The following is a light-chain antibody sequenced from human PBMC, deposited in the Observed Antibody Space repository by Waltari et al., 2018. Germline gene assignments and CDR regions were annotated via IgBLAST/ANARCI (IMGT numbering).Light chain of an antibody. J-gene: IGKJ2*01. CDR2: DAS. V-gene: IGKV3-11*01. CDR3: QQRSNWPYT. CDR1: QSVSSY. Sequence: EIVLTQSPATLSVSPGERATLSCRASQSVSSYLAWYQQKSGQAPRLLIYDASNRATGIPARFSGSGSGTDFTLTISSLEPEDFAVYYCQQRSNWPYTFGQGTKLEIK.